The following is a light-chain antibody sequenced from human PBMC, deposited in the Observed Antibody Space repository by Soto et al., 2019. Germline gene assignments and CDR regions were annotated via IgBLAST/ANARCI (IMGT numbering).Light chain of an antibody. V-gene: IGLV2-8*01. CDR2: EVS. CDR1: SSDVGGYNY. Sequence: QSVLTQPASASGSPGQSVTISCTGTSSDVGGYNYVSWYQLQPGKAPKLIIYEVSKWPSGVPDRFLGSKSGNTASLTVSGLQAEDEADYYCSSYAGINNLVFGGGTQLTVL. CDR3: SSYAGINNLV. J-gene: IGLJ7*01.